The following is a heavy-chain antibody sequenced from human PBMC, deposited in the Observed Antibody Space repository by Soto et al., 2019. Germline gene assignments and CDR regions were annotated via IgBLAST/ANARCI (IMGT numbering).Heavy chain of an antibody. J-gene: IGHJ6*02. V-gene: IGHV1-69*12. CDR3: AREGGSGNYRYYAMDV. CDR1: GGTFSSYA. CDR2: IIPIFGTA. Sequence: QVQLVQSGAEVKKPGSSVKVSCKASGGTFSSYAISWVRQAPGQGREWMGGIIPIFGTAHYAQKFQGRGTITADESTSTAYMELSSLRSDDTAVYYCAREGGSGNYRYYAMDVWGQGTTVTVSS. D-gene: IGHD3-10*01.